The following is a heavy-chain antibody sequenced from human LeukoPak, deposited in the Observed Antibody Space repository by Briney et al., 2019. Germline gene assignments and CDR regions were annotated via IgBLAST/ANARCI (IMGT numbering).Heavy chain of an antibody. CDR1: GFTFSSYG. J-gene: IGHJ4*02. CDR2: ISGSGGST. D-gene: IGHD3-22*01. V-gene: IGHV3-23*01. Sequence: GGTLRLSCAASGFTFSSYGMSWVRQAPGKGLEWVSAISGSGGSTYYADSVKGRFTISRDNSKNTLYLQMNSLRAEDTAVYYCARVRSGYYPRIDYWGQGTLVTVSS. CDR3: ARVRSGYYPRIDY.